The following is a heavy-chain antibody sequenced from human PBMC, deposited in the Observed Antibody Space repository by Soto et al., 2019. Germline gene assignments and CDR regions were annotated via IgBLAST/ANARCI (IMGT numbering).Heavy chain of an antibody. CDR3: ACRSEAAMVS. D-gene: IGHD5-18*01. J-gene: IGHJ5*02. V-gene: IGHV3-48*03. Sequence: RRLSCAASGFTSSSYEMNWVRKAPGKGLERVSYISSSDSTIYYADSVKGRITITRDNAKNSPYLQMNSLRAEDTGVCYCACRSEAAMVSWGRVTLVTVSS. CDR1: GFTSSSYE. CDR2: ISSSDSTI.